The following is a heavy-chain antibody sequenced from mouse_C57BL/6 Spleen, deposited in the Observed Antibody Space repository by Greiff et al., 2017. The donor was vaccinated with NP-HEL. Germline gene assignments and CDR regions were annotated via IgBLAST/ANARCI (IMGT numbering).Heavy chain of an antibody. D-gene: IGHD2-14*01. V-gene: IGHV1-55*01. CDR1: GYTFTSYW. Sequence: VQLQQPGAELVKPGASVKMSCKASGYTFTSYWITWVKQRPGQGLEWIGDIYPGSGSTNYNEKFKSKATLTVDTSSSTAYMQLSSLTSEDSAVYYCARGSEYDLLFDYWGQGTTLTVSS. J-gene: IGHJ2*01. CDR3: ARGSEYDLLFDY. CDR2: IYPGSGST.